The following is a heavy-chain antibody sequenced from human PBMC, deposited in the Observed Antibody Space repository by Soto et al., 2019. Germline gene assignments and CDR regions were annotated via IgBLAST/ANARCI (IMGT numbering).Heavy chain of an antibody. CDR2: IYYSGST. J-gene: IGHJ4*02. D-gene: IGHD4-17*01. CDR3: ARNSARVTTFSSF. V-gene: IGHV4-30-4*01. CDR1: GVSISSGDYY. Sequence: QVRLQESGPGLVKPSQTLSLTCTVSGVSISSGDYYWNWIRQPPGKGLEWIGYIYYSGSTYYNPSLMSRVSISVDTSKNQFSLKVSSVTAADTAVYYCARNSARVTTFSSFWGQGTLITVSS.